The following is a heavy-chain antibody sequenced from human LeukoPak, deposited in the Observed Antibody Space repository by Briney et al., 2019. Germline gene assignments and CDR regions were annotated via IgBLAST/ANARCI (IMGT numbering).Heavy chain of an antibody. CDR3: ANTDSGYSSDY. V-gene: IGHV3-30-3*01. D-gene: IGHD6-13*01. CDR1: GFTFSNYI. CDR2: ISYDGSNK. J-gene: IGHJ4*02. Sequence: PGGSLRLSCAASGFTFSNYIVHWVRQAPGKGLEWVAVISYDGSNKYYADSVKGRFTISRDNSKNTLYLQMNSLRAEDTAVYYCANTDSGYSSDYWGQGTLVTVSS.